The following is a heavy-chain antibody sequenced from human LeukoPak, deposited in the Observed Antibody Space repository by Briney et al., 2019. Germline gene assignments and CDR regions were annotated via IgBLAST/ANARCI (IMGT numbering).Heavy chain of an antibody. CDR3: ATSLQVTLIKYFDL. Sequence: GASVKVSCKASGGTFSSYAISWVRQAPGQGLEWMGWINPNNGGTKSAQKFQGRVTMTRDTSISTAYMEMSNLRSDDAAVYYCATSLQVTLIKYFDLWGRGTLVTVSS. D-gene: IGHD2-21*02. J-gene: IGHJ2*01. CDR2: INPNNGGT. V-gene: IGHV1-2*02. CDR1: GGTFSSYA.